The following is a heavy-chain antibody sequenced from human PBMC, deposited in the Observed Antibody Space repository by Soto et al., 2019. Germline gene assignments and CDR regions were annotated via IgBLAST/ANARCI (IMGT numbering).Heavy chain of an antibody. V-gene: IGHV4-61*01. CDR3: ARGGDWNGLG. CDR2: IYYSGST. J-gene: IGHJ4*02. CDR1: GGSVSSGSYY. Sequence: QVQLQESGPGLVKPSETLSLTCTVSGGSVSSGSYYWSWIRQPPGKGLEWIGYIYYSGSTNYNPSPKSRVTLSVDTSKNQCSPKLSSVTAAATAVSCCARGGDWNGLGWGQGTLVTVSS. D-gene: IGHD1-1*01.